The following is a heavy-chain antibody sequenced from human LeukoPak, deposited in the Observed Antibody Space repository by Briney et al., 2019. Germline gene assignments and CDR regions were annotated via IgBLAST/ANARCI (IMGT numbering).Heavy chain of an antibody. CDR3: ARRRCSLIRIAAAGTDAFDI. J-gene: IGHJ3*02. V-gene: IGHV4-39*01. CDR2: IYYSGST. CDR1: GGSICSSSYY. D-gene: IGHD6-13*01. Sequence: SETLSLTCTVSGGSICSSSYYWGWIRQPPGKGLEWIGSIYYSGSTYYNPSLKGRVTISVDTSKNQFSLKLSSVTAADTAAYYFARRRCSLIRIAAAGTDAFDIWGQGTMVTVSS.